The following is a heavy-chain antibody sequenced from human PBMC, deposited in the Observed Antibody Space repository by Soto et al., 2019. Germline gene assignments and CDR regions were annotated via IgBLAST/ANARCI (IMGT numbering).Heavy chain of an antibody. Sequence: SETLSLTCTVSGGSISNYYWNWIRQPPGKGLEWIGSIYNSGSTNYNPSLKSRVTISVDTSKNQFSLKQSSVTAADAAVYYCAREYYYDSSGSYSRGAFDIWGQGTMVTVSS. D-gene: IGHD3-22*01. CDR3: AREYYYDSSGSYSRGAFDI. CDR1: GGSISNYY. CDR2: IYNSGST. J-gene: IGHJ3*02. V-gene: IGHV4-59*01.